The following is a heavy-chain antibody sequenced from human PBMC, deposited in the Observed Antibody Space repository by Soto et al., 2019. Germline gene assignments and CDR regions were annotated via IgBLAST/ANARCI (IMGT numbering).Heavy chain of an antibody. CDR2: TYYRSKWYN. CDR1: GVSVSSNSFA. J-gene: IGHJ4*02. CDR3: ARGEQYSGRIFDY. Sequence: PSQTLSLTCGMSGVSVSSNSFAWNCLSQSPSRGVEWLGRTYYRSKWYNDYAVSVESRITINPDTSKNHFSLQLNFVTPEDTAVYFCARGEQYSGRIFDYWGQGTLVTVSS. D-gene: IGHD1-26*01. V-gene: IGHV6-1*01.